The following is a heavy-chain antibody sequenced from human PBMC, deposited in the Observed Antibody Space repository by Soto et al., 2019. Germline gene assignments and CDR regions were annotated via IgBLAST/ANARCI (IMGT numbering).Heavy chain of an antibody. D-gene: IGHD1-26*01. CDR3: ARDYGSYESYYYYGMDV. V-gene: IGHV1-3*01. CDR1: GYTFTSYA. Sequence: AASVKVSCKASGYTFTSYAMHWVRQAPGQRLEWMGWINAGNGNTKYSQKFQGRVTITRDTSASTAYMELSSLRSGDTAVYYCARDYGSYESYYYYGMDVWGQGTTVTVSS. CDR2: INAGNGNT. J-gene: IGHJ6*02.